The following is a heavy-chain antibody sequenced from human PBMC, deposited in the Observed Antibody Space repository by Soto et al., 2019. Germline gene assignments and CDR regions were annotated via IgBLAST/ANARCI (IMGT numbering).Heavy chain of an antibody. CDR3: ARTFYHDSSGYHRDSYYGMDV. V-gene: IGHV1-69*01. CDR1: GGTLSRYV. Sequence: QALLVQSGAEVKKPGSSVKVSCKASGGTLSRYVISWVRQAPGQGLEWMGGIIPLFGTASYAEKSQTRVTITADESTGTAYMELRSLRSEDTAVYYCARTFYHDSSGYHRDSYYGMDVWGQGTTVTVSS. J-gene: IGHJ6*02. D-gene: IGHD3-22*01. CDR2: IIPLFGTA.